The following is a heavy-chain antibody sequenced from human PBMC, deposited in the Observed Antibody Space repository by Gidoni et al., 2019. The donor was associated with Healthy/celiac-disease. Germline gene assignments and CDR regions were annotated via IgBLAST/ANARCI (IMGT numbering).Heavy chain of an antibody. J-gene: IGHJ3*02. CDR1: GFTFSSYA. Sequence: EVQLLESGGGLVQPGGSLRLSCAASGFTFSSYAMSWVRQGPGKGLEWVSAISGSGGSTYYADSVKGRFTISRDNSKNTLYLQMNSLRAEDTAVYYCAKDGSYCSSTSCYTAIPDAFDIWGQGTMVTVSS. CDR3: AKDGSYCSSTSCYTAIPDAFDI. D-gene: IGHD2-2*02. V-gene: IGHV3-23*01. CDR2: ISGSGGST.